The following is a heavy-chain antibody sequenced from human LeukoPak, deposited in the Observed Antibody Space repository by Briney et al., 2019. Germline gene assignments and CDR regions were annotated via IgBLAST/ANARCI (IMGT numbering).Heavy chain of an antibody. V-gene: IGHV3-23*01. Sequence: GASLRLSCAASGFTFSSYAMSWVRQAPGKGLEWVSAISGSGGSTYYADSVKGRFTISRDNSKNTLYLQMNSLRAKDTAVYYCAKAPEWLSYYFDYWGQGTLVTVSS. CDR1: GFTFSSYA. CDR3: AKAPEWLSYYFDY. CDR2: ISGSGGST. J-gene: IGHJ4*02. D-gene: IGHD3-3*01.